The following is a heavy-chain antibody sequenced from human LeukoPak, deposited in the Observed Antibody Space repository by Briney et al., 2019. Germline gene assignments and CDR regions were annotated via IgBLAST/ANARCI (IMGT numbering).Heavy chain of an antibody. J-gene: IGHJ4*02. V-gene: IGHV1-69*13. CDR3: ASRGYPVPAEYYFDY. CDR1: GYTFTSYG. CDR2: IIPIFGTA. Sequence: SVKVSCKASGYTFTSYGISWVRQAPGQGLEWMGGIIPIFGTANYAQKFQGRVTITADESTSTAYMELSSLRSEDTAVYYCASRGYPVPAEYYFDYWGQGTLVTVSS. D-gene: IGHD2-2*01.